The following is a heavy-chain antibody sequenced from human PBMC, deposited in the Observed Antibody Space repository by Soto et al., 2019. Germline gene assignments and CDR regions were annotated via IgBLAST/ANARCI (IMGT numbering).Heavy chain of an antibody. V-gene: IGHV1-18*01. CDR3: AIADEDYDRSGYFDY. CDR2: ISADNGNT. J-gene: IGHJ4*02. Sequence: QVQLVQSGAEVKKPGASVKVSCKASGYTFTSYGISWVRQAPGQGLEWMGWISADNGNTNYAQKLQGRVTMTTDTSTSTGYMERRSLRSDATAVYYCAIADEDYDRSGYFDYRGKEALVTVSS. D-gene: IGHD3-22*01. CDR1: GYTFTSYG.